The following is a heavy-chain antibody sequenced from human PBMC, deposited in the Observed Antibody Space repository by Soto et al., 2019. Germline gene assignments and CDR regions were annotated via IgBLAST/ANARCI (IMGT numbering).Heavy chain of an antibody. CDR3: ARAQYYYDSSGYYYVFDY. CDR1: GFTFSSYE. J-gene: IGHJ4*02. V-gene: IGHV3-48*03. CDR2: ISSSGSTI. D-gene: IGHD3-22*01. Sequence: GGSLRLSCAASGFTFSSYEMNWVRQAPGKGLEWVSYISSSGSTIYYADSVKGRFTISRDNAKNSLYLQMNSLRAEDTAVYYCARAQYYYDSSGYYYVFDYWGQGTLVTVSS.